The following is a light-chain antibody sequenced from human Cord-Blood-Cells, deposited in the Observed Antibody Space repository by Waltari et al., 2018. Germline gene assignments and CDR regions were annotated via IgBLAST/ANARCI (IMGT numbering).Light chain of an antibody. CDR3: QQRSNWPLT. CDR2: DAS. J-gene: IGKJ4*01. V-gene: IGKV3-11*01. Sequence: EILLTQSPTTLTFSPRERATLSFRASQIVSSYLAWYQQKPGQSPRLLIYDASNRATGIPARFSGSGSGTDFTLTISSLDPEDFAVYYCQQRSNWPLTFGGGTKVEIK. CDR1: QIVSSY.